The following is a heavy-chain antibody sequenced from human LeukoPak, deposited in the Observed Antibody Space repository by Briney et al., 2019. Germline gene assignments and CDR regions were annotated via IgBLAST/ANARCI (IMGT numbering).Heavy chain of an antibody. CDR1: GFTFSSYA. CDR3: AKMLSSLGVDP. CDR2: ISGSGGST. V-gene: IGHV3-23*01. Sequence: GSLGLSCAASGFTFSSYAMSWVRQAPGEGLEWVSAISGSGGSTYYADSVKGRFTISRDNSKNTLYLQMNSLRAEDTAVYYCAKMLSSLGVDPWGQGTLVTVSS. D-gene: IGHD6-13*01. J-gene: IGHJ5*02.